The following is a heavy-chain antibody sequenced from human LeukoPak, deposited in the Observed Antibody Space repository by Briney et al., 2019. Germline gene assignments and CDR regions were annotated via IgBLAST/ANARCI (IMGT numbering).Heavy chain of an antibody. J-gene: IGHJ3*02. V-gene: IGHV3-30*02. D-gene: IGHD3-10*01. CDR1: GFTFSDYY. CDR2: IRYDGSNK. Sequence: GGSLRLSCAASGFTFSDYYMSWIRQAPGKGLEWVAFIRYDGSNKYYADSVKGRFTISRDNAKNSLYLQMNSLRVEDTAIYYCASNLASSFHIWGQGKMVIVSS. CDR3: ASNLASSFHI.